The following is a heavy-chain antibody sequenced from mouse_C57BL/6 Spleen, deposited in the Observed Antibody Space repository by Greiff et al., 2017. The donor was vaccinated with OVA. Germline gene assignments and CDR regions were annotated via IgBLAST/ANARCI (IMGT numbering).Heavy chain of an antibody. CDR2: ISSGGDYI. CDR3: TRGSYDPSYAMDY. Sequence: EVKVEESGEGLVKPGGSLKLSCAASGFTFSSYAMSWVRQTPEKRLEWVAYISSGGDYIYYADTVKGRFTISRDNARNTLYLQMSSLKSEDTAMYYCTRGSYDPSYAMDYWGQGTSVTVSS. D-gene: IGHD6-1*01. J-gene: IGHJ4*01. CDR1: GFTFSSYA. V-gene: IGHV5-9-1*02.